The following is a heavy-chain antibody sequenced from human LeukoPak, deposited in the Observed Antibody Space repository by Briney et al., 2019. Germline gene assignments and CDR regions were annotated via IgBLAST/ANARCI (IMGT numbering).Heavy chain of an antibody. CDR1: GFTFNNAW. J-gene: IGHJ4*02. V-gene: IGHV3-30-3*01. CDR2: ISYDGSNK. CDR3: ARDITSGGSS. D-gene: IGHD2-15*01. Sequence: PGGSLRLSCAASGFTFNNAWMSWVRQAPGKGLEWVAVISYDGSNKYYADSVKGRFTISRDNSKNTLYLQMNSLRAEDTAVYYCARDITSGGSSWGQGTLVTVSS.